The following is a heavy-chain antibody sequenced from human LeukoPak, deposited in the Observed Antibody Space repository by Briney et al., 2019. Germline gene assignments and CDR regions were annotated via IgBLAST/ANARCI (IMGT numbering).Heavy chain of an antibody. V-gene: IGHV3-23*01. D-gene: IGHD1-26*01. J-gene: IGHJ5*02. CDR3: AKDREGSRNWFDP. CDR1: GFSFSSHV. Sequence: PGGSLRLSCAASGFSFSSHVMHWVRQAPGKGLEWVSGISGSGGDTYHADSVKGRFTISRDNSKNMLNLQMNSLRVEDTALYYCAKDREGSRNWFDPWGQGTLVTVSS. CDR2: ISGSGGDT.